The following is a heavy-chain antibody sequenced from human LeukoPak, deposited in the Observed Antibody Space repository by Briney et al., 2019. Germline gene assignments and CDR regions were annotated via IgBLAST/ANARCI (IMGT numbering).Heavy chain of an antibody. CDR2: INWNGGST. J-gene: IGHJ3*02. D-gene: IGHD3-10*01. CDR1: GFTFDDYG. V-gene: IGHV3-20*04. Sequence: PGGSLRLSCAASGFTFDDYGMSWVRQAPGKGLGWVSGINWNGGSTGYADSVKGRFTISRDNAKNSLYLQMNSLRAEDTALYYCAIYPLPRSGSYYFDIWGQGTMVTVSS. CDR3: AIYPLPRSGSYYFDI.